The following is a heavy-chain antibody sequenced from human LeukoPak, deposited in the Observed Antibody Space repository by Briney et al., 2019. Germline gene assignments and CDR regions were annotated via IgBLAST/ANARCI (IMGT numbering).Heavy chain of an antibody. CDR3: ARGPTYQPIDY. V-gene: IGHV4-39*02. D-gene: IGHD2-2*01. Sequence: SETLSHTCTVSGGSISSSSYYWGWIRQPPGRGLEWIASIHYSETAYYNPSLKSRVTISVDTSKNDFSLKLSSVTAADTAVYYCARGPTYQPIDYWGQGTLVTVSS. CDR2: IHYSETA. CDR1: GGSISSSSYY. J-gene: IGHJ4*02.